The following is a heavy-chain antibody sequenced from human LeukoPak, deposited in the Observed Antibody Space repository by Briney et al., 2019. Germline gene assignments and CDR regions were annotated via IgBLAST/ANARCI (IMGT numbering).Heavy chain of an antibody. Sequence: GGSLRPSCAASGFTFSSYAMHWVRQAPGKGLEWVAVISYDGSNKYYADSVKGRFTISRDNSKNTLYLQMNSLRAEDTAVYYCARDSSAGDYENYFDYWGQGTLVTVSS. CDR1: GFTFSSYA. V-gene: IGHV3-30*04. J-gene: IGHJ4*02. D-gene: IGHD4-17*01. CDR2: ISYDGSNK. CDR3: ARDSSAGDYENYFDY.